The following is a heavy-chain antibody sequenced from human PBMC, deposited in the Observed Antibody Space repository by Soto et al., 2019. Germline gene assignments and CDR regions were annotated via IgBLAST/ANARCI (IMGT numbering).Heavy chain of an antibody. Sequence: PSETLSLTCAVYGGSFSGYDWSWIRQPPGKGLEWIGEINHSGSTNYNPSLKSRVTISVDTSKNQFSLKLSSVTAADTAVYYCARAYMTTVIDYWGQGTLVTVSS. D-gene: IGHD4-17*01. CDR2: INHSGST. CDR1: GGSFSGYD. J-gene: IGHJ4*02. V-gene: IGHV4-34*01. CDR3: ARAYMTTVIDY.